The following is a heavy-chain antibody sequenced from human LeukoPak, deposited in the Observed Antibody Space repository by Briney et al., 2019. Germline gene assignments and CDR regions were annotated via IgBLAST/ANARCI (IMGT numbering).Heavy chain of an antibody. CDR2: IKSKTDGGTT. D-gene: IGHD6-6*01. CDR1: GFTFSNAW. J-gene: IGHJ4*02. CDR3: AKDEAARLDY. V-gene: IGHV3-15*07. Sequence: GGSLRLSCAASGFTFSNAWMNWVRQAPGKGLGWVGRIKSKTDGGTTDYAAPVKGRFTISRDDSKNTLYLQMNSLRAEDTAVYYCAKDEAARLDYWGQGTLVTVSS.